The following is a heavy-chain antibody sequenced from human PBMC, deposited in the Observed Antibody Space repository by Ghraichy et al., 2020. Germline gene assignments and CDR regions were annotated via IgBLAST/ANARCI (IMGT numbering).Heavy chain of an antibody. V-gene: IGHV3-21*01. Sequence: LSLTCAVSGFTFSSYYMNWVRQAPGKGLEWVSSISSSSSYISYADSLKGRFTIFRDNAKNSLYLQMNSLRAEDTAVYYCVRADYTVNYDGLNWFDPWGQGTLVTVSS. CDR1: GFTFSSYY. CDR3: VRADYTVNYDGLNWFDP. D-gene: IGHD1-7*01. CDR2: ISSSSSYI. J-gene: IGHJ5*02.